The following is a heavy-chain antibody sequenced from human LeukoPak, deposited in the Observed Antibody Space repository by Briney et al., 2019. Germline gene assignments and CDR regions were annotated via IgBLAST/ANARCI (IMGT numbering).Heavy chain of an antibody. Sequence: GRSLRLSCAASGFTSSSYGMHWVRQAPGKGLEWVAVISYDGSNKYYADSVKGRFTISRDNSKNTLYLQMNSLRAEDTAVYYCAKDAHLAAAGTSFDYWGQGTLVTVSS. CDR1: GFTSSSYG. CDR2: ISYDGSNK. J-gene: IGHJ4*02. CDR3: AKDAHLAAAGTSFDY. D-gene: IGHD6-13*01. V-gene: IGHV3-30*18.